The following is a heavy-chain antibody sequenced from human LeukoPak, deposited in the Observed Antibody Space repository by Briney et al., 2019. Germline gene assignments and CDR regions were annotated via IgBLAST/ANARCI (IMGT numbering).Heavy chain of an antibody. D-gene: IGHD2-2*01. CDR2: SYYSGST. J-gene: IGHJ6*02. CDR1: GGCISSGGYY. CDR3: ARDIVVVPAASGPYGMDV. V-gene: IGHV4-31*03. Sequence: SETLPLTCTVSGGCISSGGYYLSWIRPPPAKGLVWIGYSYYSGSTYYNPSLKSRVTISVDTSKNQFSLKLSSVTAADTAVYYCARDIVVVPAASGPYGMDVWGQGTTVTVSS.